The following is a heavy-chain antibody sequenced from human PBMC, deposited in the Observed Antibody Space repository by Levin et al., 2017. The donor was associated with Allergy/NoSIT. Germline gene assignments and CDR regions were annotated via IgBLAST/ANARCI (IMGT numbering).Heavy chain of an antibody. Sequence: SETLSLTCSVSGDSVTRTSSYWGWIRQPPGKGLEGIGSIHYSGSTYYNPSLKSRVTVSVDTSKNQFSLRLTSVTAADTAVYYCARLNYTDSLNFHGMDVWGQGTTVTVSS. J-gene: IGHJ6*02. V-gene: IGHV4-39*01. CDR3: ARLNYTDSLNFHGMDV. CDR2: IHYSGST. D-gene: IGHD4-17*01. CDR1: GDSVTRTSSY.